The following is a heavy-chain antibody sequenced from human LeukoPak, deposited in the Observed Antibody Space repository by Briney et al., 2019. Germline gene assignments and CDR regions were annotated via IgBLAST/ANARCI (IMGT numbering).Heavy chain of an antibody. V-gene: IGHV4-59*01. Sequence: SETLSLTCTVSGGSISSYYWSWIRQPPGKGLEWIGYIYYSGSTNYNPSLKSRVTISVDTSKNQFSLKLSSVTDADTAVYYCARETPYYYDSSGYYFDYWGQGTLVTVSS. CDR2: IYYSGST. CDR1: GGSISSYY. J-gene: IGHJ4*02. CDR3: ARETPYYYDSSGYYFDY. D-gene: IGHD3-22*01.